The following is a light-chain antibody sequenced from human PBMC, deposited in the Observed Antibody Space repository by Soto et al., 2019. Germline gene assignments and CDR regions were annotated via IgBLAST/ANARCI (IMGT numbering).Light chain of an antibody. J-gene: IGKJ1*01. V-gene: IGKV1-5*03. CDR3: QQYNSSSQT. Sequence: DIQMTQSPSTLSASVGDRVTITCRASQSISSWLAWYQQKPGKAPNLLIYRASTLESGVPSRFSGSGSGTEFTLTISSLQPDDFATYYCQQYNSSSQTFGQGTKVEIK. CDR2: RAS. CDR1: QSISSW.